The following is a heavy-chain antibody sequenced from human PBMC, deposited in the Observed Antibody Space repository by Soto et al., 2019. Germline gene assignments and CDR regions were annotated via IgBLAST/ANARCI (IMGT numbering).Heavy chain of an antibody. V-gene: IGHV3-53*01. D-gene: IGHD6-19*01. J-gene: IGHJ4*02. CDR3: ARVKAVAGFAYFDY. CDR2: IYSGGST. CDR1: GFTVSSNY. Sequence: GGSLRLSCAASGFTVSSNYMSWVRQAPGKGLEWVSVIYSGGSTYYADSVKGRFTISRDNSKNTLYLQMNSLRAEDTAVYYCARVKAVAGFAYFDYWGQGTLVTVSS.